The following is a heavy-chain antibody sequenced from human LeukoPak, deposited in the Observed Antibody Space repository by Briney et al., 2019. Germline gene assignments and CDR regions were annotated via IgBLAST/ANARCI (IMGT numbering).Heavy chain of an antibody. CDR2: VNPNSGNT. V-gene: IGHV1-8*01. CDR1: GYTFTSYD. CDR3: ARHPTTIAAAGNDY. D-gene: IGHD6-13*01. J-gene: IGHJ4*02. Sequence: ASVKVSCKASGYTFTSYDINWVRQATGQGLEWMGWVNPNSGNTGYAQKFQGRVTMTRNTSISTAYMELSSLRSEDTAVYYCARHPTTIAAAGNDYWGQGTLVTVSS.